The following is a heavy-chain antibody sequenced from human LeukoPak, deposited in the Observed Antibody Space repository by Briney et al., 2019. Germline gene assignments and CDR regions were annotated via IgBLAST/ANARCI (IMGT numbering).Heavy chain of an antibody. CDR3: ASSYGSGSFPNY. J-gene: IGHJ4*02. D-gene: IGHD3-10*01. Sequence: GASVKVSCKASGYTFTSYYMHWVRQAPGQGLEGMGIINPSGGSTSYAQKFQGRVTMTRDTSTSTVYMELSSLRSEDTAVYYCASSYGSGSFPNYWGQGTLVTVSS. CDR2: INPSGGST. V-gene: IGHV1-46*01. CDR1: GYTFTSYY.